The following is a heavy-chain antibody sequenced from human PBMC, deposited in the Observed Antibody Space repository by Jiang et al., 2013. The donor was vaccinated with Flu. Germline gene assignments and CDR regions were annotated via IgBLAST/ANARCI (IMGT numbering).Heavy chain of an antibody. D-gene: IGHD3-22*01. V-gene: IGHV4-30-4*01. J-gene: IGHJ2*01. Sequence: GPGLVKPSQTLSLTCTVSGGSISSGDYYWSWIRQPPGKGLEWIGYIYYSGSTYYNPSLKSRVTISVDTSKNQFSLKLSSVTAADTAVYYCARGSNYYDSSGYQLGPWYFDLWG. CDR3: ARGSNYYDSSGYQLGPWYFDL. CDR1: GGSISSGDYY. CDR2: IYYSGST.